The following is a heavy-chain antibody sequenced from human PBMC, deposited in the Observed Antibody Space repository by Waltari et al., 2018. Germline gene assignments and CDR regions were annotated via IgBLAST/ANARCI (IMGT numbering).Heavy chain of an antibody. Sequence: QVQLVQSGAEVMKPGASVKVSCKASGYTFTSYDINWVRQATGQGLEWMGWINPNSGNTGYAQKFLGRVTMTRDTSIGTVYMELSSLRSEDTAVYYCARGDGEWNYYYYYGMDVWGQGTTVTVSS. CDR2: INPNSGNT. V-gene: IGHV1-8*01. J-gene: IGHJ6*02. CDR3: ARGDGEWNYYYYYGMDV. D-gene: IGHD4-17*01. CDR1: GYTFTSYD.